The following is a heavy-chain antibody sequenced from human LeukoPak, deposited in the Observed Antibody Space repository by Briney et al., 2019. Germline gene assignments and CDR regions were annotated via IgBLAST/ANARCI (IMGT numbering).Heavy chain of an antibody. CDR3: ARGPHYDILTGYCNY. J-gene: IGHJ4*02. CDR1: GFTFSSYW. Sequence: GGSLRLSCAASGFTFSSYWMHWVRQAPGKGLVWVSRVNSDGSSTSYADSVKGRFTISRDNAKNTLYLQMNSLRAEDTAVYYCARGPHYDILTGYCNYWGQGTLVTVSS. D-gene: IGHD3-9*01. CDR2: VNSDGSST. V-gene: IGHV3-74*01.